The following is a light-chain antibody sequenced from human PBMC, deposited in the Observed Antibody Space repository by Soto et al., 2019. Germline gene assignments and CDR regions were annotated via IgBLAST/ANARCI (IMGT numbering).Light chain of an antibody. CDR2: DAS. Sequence: EIVLTQSPATLSLSPGERATLSCRASQSVSSYLAWYQQKPGQAPRLLIYDASNRATGIPARFSGSGSGTDFTLTISSLEPEDFAVYYCQQRSNWPPREMYTFGQGTKLEIK. J-gene: IGKJ2*01. V-gene: IGKV3-11*01. CDR3: QQRSNWPPREMYT. CDR1: QSVSSY.